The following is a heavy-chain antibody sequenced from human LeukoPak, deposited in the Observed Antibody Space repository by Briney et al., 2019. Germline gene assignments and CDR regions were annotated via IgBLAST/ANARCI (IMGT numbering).Heavy chain of an antibody. D-gene: IGHD2/OR15-2a*01. J-gene: IGHJ4*02. CDR3: ARFYFPTHFDD. V-gene: IGHV4-4*02. CDR2: IYHSGTT. CDR1: GGSISSSNW. Sequence: SETLSLTCAVSGGSISSSNWWSWVRQPPGQGLEWIGEIYHSGTTNYNPSLRSRVTISVDKSNNQFSLKLSSVTAADTAVYYCARFYFPTHFDDWGQGTLVTVSS.